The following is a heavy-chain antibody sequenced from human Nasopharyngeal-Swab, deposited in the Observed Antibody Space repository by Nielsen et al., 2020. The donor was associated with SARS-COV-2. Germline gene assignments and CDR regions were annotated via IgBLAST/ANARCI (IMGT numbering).Heavy chain of an antibody. CDR3: ARGQSDKQPVLYYYYGMDV. Sequence: SETLSLTCAISGDSVSSNSAAWNWIRQSPSRGLEWLGRTYYRSKWYNDYAVSVKSRITINPDTSKNQFSLQLNSVTPEDTAVYYCARGQSDKQPVLYYYYGMDVWGQGTTVTVSS. CDR1: GDSVSSNSAA. CDR2: TYYRSKWYN. J-gene: IGHJ6*02. V-gene: IGHV6-1*01. D-gene: IGHD6-6*01.